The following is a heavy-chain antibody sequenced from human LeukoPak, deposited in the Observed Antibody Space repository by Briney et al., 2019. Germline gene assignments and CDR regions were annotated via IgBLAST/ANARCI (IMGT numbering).Heavy chain of an antibody. J-gene: IGHJ4*02. Sequence: ASVKVSCKASGYTFTSYGISWVRQAPGQGLEWMGWISAYNGNTNYAQKLQGRATMTTDTSTSTAYMELRSLRSDDTAVYCCASRGGGSSSSDFDYWGQGTLVTVSS. CDR2: ISAYNGNT. CDR3: ASRGGGSSSSDFDY. V-gene: IGHV1-18*01. CDR1: GYTFTSYG. D-gene: IGHD6-6*01.